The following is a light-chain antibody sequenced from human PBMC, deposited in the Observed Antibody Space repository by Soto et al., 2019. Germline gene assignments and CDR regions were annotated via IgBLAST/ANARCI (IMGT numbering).Light chain of an antibody. CDR3: AAWDGSLNNVL. CDR1: GSNTGTNT. Sequence: QSVLTQPPSASGTPGQRVTISCSGGGSNTGTNTVNWYRQLPGTAPKLVIFGDNQRPSGVPDRFSGSKSGTSASLAISGLQSEDEADYYCAAWDGSLNNVLFGGGTKLTVL. V-gene: IGLV1-44*01. CDR2: GDN. J-gene: IGLJ2*01.